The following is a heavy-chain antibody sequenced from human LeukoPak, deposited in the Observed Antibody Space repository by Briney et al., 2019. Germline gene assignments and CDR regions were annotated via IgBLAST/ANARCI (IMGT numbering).Heavy chain of an antibody. CDR2: IYHSGST. Sequence: SETLSLTCTVSGYSISSGYYWGWIRQPPGKGLEWIGSIYHSGSTYYNPSLKSRVTISVDTSKNQFSLKLSSVTAADTAVYYCARLGDYYDSSGYRTYFDYWGQGTLVTVSS. CDR3: ARLGDYYDSSGYRTYFDY. J-gene: IGHJ4*02. CDR1: GYSISSGYY. D-gene: IGHD3-22*01. V-gene: IGHV4-38-2*02.